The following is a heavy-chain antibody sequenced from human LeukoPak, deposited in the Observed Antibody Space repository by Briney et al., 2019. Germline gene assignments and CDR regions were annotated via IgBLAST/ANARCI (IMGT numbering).Heavy chain of an antibody. D-gene: IGHD3-10*01. CDR2: INHSGST. V-gene: IGHV4-34*01. Sequence: SETLSLTCAVYGESFSGYYWSWIRQPPGKGLEWIGEINHSGSTNYNPSLKSRVTISVDTSKNQFSLKLSSVTAADTAVYYCATSPYGSGSYTDYWGQGTLVTVSS. CDR1: GESFSGYY. CDR3: ATSPYGSGSYTDY. J-gene: IGHJ4*02.